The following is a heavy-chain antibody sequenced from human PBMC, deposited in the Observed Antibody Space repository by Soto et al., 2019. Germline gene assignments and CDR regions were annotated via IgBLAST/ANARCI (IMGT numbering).Heavy chain of an antibody. V-gene: IGHV3-23*01. Sequence: PGGSLRLSCAASGFTFSSYAMSWVRQAPGKGLEWVSAISGSGGSTYYADSVKGRFTISRDNSKNTLYLQMNSLRAEDTAVYYCAKGGSGYDYVWGSYRLDPSEYYFDYWGQGTLVTVSS. J-gene: IGHJ4*02. CDR3: AKGGSGYDYVWGSYRLDPSEYYFDY. CDR2: ISGSGGST. D-gene: IGHD3-16*02. CDR1: GFTFSSYA.